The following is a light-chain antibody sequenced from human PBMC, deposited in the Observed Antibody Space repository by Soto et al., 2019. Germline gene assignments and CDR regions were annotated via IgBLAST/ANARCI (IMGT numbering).Light chain of an antibody. CDR3: QQRSNWPPVT. J-gene: IGKJ4*01. Sequence: EIVLTQSPATLSLSPGERATLSCRASQSVSNYLAWYQQKPGQAPRLLIYDAPNRASGIPARFSGSGSGTDFTLTISSLDPEDFAVYYCQQRSNWPPVTFGGGTKVDSK. CDR1: QSVSNY. CDR2: DAP. V-gene: IGKV3-11*01.